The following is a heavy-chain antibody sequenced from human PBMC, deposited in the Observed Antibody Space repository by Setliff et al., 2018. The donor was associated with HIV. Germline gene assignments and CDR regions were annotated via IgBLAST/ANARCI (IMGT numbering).Heavy chain of an antibody. CDR1: GGTFSSYA. V-gene: IGHV7-4-1*02. J-gene: IGHJ5*02. CDR3: ARALYGDYGGDLNWLDP. CDR2: VNTQTGSP. D-gene: IGHD4-17*01. Sequence: ASVKVSCKASGGTFSSYAISWVRQAPGQGLECMGWVNTQTGSPTYAQAFTGRFVFSVDTSITTAYLEISSLKAGDTAVYYCARALYGDYGGDLNWLDPWGQGTLVTVSS.